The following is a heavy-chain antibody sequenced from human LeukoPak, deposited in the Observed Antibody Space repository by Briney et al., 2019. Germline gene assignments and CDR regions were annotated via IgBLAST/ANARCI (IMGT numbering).Heavy chain of an antibody. CDR3: ARASYGDYSFGAFDI. V-gene: IGHV3-7*04. CDR1: GFTFSSYA. J-gene: IGHJ3*02. CDR2: IKQDGSEK. Sequence: PGGSLRLSCAASGFTFSSYAMSWVRQAPGKGLEWVANIKQDGSEKYYVDSVKGRFTISRDNAKNSLYLQMNSLRAEDTAVYYCARASYGDYSFGAFDIWGQGTMVTVSS. D-gene: IGHD4-17*01.